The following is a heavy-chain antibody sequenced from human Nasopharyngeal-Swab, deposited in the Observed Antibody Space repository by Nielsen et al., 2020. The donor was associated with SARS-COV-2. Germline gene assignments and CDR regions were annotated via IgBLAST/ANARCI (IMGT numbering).Heavy chain of an antibody. CDR3: ARDSSYAFDI. CDR2: IRSSDSAV. J-gene: IGHJ3*02. Sequence: GESLKISCAASGFIFGAYPMTWVRQAPGKGLEWISNIRSSDSAVYYADSVKGRFAMSRDNARNSLYLQMNSLRDEDTAVYYCARDSSYAFDIWGQGTMVTVSS. V-gene: IGHV3-48*02. D-gene: IGHD6-6*01. CDR1: GFIFGAYP.